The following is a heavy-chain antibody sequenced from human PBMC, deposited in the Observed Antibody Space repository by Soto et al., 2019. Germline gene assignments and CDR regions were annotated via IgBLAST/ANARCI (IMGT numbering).Heavy chain of an antibody. V-gene: IGHV3-30*18. CDR3: AKDHASYQLPFYYYGLDI. CDR2: MSYDTSDE. CDR1: GFTFNTYG. Sequence: QVQLVESGGGVVQPGRSLRLSCAASGFTFNTYGMHWVRQAPGKGLEWLAVMSYDTSDEYYADSVQGRFTIFRDNSKNTLYLQMNSLRPEDSAVYHCAKDHASYQLPFYYYGLDIWGPGTTVIVSS. D-gene: IGHD2-2*01. J-gene: IGHJ6*02.